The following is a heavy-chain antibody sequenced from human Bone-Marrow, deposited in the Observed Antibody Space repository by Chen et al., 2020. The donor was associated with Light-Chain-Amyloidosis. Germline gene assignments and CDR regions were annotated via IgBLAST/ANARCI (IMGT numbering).Heavy chain of an antibody. D-gene: IGHD6-19*01. Sequence: DVQLVETGGGLIQPGGSLRLSCAASGFSVSSIYTNWVRQAPGKETEWVAVIYSDADGRTHCADSVRGRFVNSSDNSKKMVYLQMNSRRAEDTATYQCTRGSRAGGGWGSGYFDYWGQGTLVTVSS. CDR1: GFSVSSIY. J-gene: IGHJ4*03. CDR2: IYSDADGRT. CDR3: TRGSRAGGGWGSGYFDY. V-gene: IGHV3-53*02.